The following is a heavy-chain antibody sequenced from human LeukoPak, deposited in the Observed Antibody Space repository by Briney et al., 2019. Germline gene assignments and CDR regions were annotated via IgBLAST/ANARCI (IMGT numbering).Heavy chain of an antibody. CDR1: GGSISSSNW. V-gene: IGHV4-4*02. CDR2: IYHSGST. D-gene: IGHD6-19*01. CDR3: ARIAVAGTGGDY. J-gene: IGHJ4*02. Sequence: PSGTLSLTCAVYGGSISSSNWWSWVRQPPGKGLECIGEIYHSGSTNYNPSLKSRVTISVDKSKNQFYLKLSSVTAADTAVYYCARIAVAGTGGDYWGQGTLVTVSS.